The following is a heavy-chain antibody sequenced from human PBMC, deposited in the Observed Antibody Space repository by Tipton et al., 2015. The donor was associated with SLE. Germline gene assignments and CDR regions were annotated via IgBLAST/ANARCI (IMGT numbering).Heavy chain of an antibody. CDR2: ISYDGSNK. Sequence: SLRLSCAASGFTFSSYAMHWVRQVPGKGLEWVAVISYDGSNKYYADSVKGRFTIPRDNSKNTLYLQMNSLRAEDTAVYYCARETVGATNWFDPWGQGTLVTVSS. V-gene: IGHV3-30*04. D-gene: IGHD1-26*01. J-gene: IGHJ5*02. CDR3: ARETVGATNWFDP. CDR1: GFTFSSYA.